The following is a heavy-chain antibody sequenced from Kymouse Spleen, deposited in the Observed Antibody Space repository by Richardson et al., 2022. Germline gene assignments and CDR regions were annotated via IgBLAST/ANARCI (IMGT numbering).Heavy chain of an antibody. CDR2: TYYRSKWYN. CDR3: AREEVTGTTRIYYYYYGMDV. CDR1: GDSVSSNSAA. J-gene: IGHJ6*02. Sequence: QVQLQQSGPGLVKPSQTLSLTCAISGDSVSSNSAAWNWIRQSPSRGLEWLGRTYYRSKWYNDYAVSVKSRITINPDTSKNQFSLQLNSVTPEDTAVYYCAREEVTGTTRIYYYYYGMDVWGQGTTVTVSS. V-gene: IGHV6-1*01. D-gene: IGHD1-7*01.